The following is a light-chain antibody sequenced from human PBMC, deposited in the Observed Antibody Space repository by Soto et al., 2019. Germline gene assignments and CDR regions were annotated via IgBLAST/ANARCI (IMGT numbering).Light chain of an antibody. CDR1: SSDVGGYNY. CDR3: CSYAGSYTFYV. CDR2: DVS. Sequence: AALTHPRSVSGSLGQSVTISCTGTSSDVGGYNYVSWYQQHPGKAPKLMIYDVSKRPSGVPDRFSGSKSGNTASLTISGLQAEDEADYYCCSYAGSYTFYVFGTGTKVTV. J-gene: IGLJ1*01. V-gene: IGLV2-11*01.